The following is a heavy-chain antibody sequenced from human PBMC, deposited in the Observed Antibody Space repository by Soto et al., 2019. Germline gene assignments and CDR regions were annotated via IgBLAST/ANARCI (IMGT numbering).Heavy chain of an antibody. CDR2: IYYSGST. J-gene: IGHJ4*02. D-gene: IGHD1-26*01. V-gene: IGHV4-61*01. CDR1: GGSVSSGSYY. CDR3: ARAGLGDGSDY. Sequence: QVQLQESGPGLVKPLETLSLTCTVSGGSVSSGSYYWSWIRQPPGKGLEWIGYIYYSGSTKYNPSLKSRVTISVGTSKNQFSLKLSSVTAADTAVYYCARAGLGDGSDYWGQGTLVTVSS.